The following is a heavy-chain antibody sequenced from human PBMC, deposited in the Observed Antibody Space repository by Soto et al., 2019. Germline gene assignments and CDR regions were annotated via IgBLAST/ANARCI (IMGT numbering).Heavy chain of an antibody. CDR3: ARESTSGLDY. J-gene: IGHJ4*02. D-gene: IGHD2-2*01. Sequence: QVQPVQSGAEVKKPGSSVKVSCQTSGGSFGIYPISWVRQAPGQGLEWVGRVIPILNVANYTQKLQCILTLTADKSTTTAYMELSSLTSEDTAVYYCARESTSGLDYWGQGTLVTVSS. V-gene: IGHV1-69*04. CDR2: VIPILNVA. CDR1: GGSFGIYP.